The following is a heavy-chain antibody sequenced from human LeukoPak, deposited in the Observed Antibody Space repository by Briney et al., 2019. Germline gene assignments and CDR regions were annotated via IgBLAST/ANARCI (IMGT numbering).Heavy chain of an antibody. CDR2: INWNGGST. Sequence: GGSLRLSCAASGFTFDDYGMSWVRQAPGKGLEWVSGINWNGGSTGYADSVKGRFTISRDNAKNSLYLQMNSLRAEDTALYYCARDKALGYSGYGLNVPDDYMDVWGKGTTVTVSS. V-gene: IGHV3-20*04. CDR3: ARDKALGYSGYGLNVPDDYMDV. D-gene: IGHD5-12*01. CDR1: GFTFDDYG. J-gene: IGHJ6*03.